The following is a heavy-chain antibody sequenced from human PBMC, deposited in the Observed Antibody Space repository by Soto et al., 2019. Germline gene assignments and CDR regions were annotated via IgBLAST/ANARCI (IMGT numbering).Heavy chain of an antibody. J-gene: IGHJ6*02. V-gene: IGHV6-1*01. CDR3: ARSEEDSDYYYYGLDV. Sequence: PSQTLSLTCVISWDSVSSSSVAWNWVRQSPSRGLEWLGRTYYRSRWYSDFAVSVRGRIVINADTSKNQFSLQLNSVTPEDTAVYFCARSEEDSDYYYYGLDVWGQGTTVPFSS. D-gene: IGHD2-15*01. CDR2: TYYRSRWYS. CDR1: WDSVSSSSVA.